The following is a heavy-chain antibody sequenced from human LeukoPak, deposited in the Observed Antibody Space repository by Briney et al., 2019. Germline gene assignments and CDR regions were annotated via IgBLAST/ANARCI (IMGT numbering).Heavy chain of an antibody. Sequence: AGGSLRLSCAASGFTFSTYSMNWVRQAPGKGLEWVSFISSSSSYIYYADSVKGRFTISRDNAKNSLYLQMNSLRGEDTAVYYCARIYDSSGYFNDYWGQGTLVTVSP. D-gene: IGHD3-22*01. J-gene: IGHJ4*02. CDR3: ARIYDSSGYFNDY. V-gene: IGHV3-21*01. CDR2: ISSSSSYI. CDR1: GFTFSTYS.